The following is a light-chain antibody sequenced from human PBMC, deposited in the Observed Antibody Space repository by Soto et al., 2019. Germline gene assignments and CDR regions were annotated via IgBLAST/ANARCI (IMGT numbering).Light chain of an antibody. J-gene: IGKJ4*01. CDR3: QQYGSSPPLP. CDR1: QSVSSSY. V-gene: IGKV3-20*01. CDR2: GAS. Sequence: EIVLTQSPGTLSLSPGERATLSCRASQSVSSSYLAWYQQKPGQAPRLLIYGASSRATGIPDRFSGSGSGNDFPPTLRRLEAEDFSVYFCQQYGSSPPLPFGGGTKVEIK.